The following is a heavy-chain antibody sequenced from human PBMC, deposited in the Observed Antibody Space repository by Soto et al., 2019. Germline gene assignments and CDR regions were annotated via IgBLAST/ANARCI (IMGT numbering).Heavy chain of an antibody. V-gene: IGHV3-23*01. CDR3: AKVHVHGGGA. CDR1: GFTFSSYA. D-gene: IGHD2-21*01. J-gene: IGHJ5*02. Sequence: EVQLLESGGDLVQPGGSLRLSCAASGFTFSSYAMRWVRQAPGKGLEWVSAISGSGGSTYYADSVKGRFTISRDNSKNTRYLQMNSLRAEDTAVYYCAKVHVHGGGAWGQGTLVTVSS. CDR2: ISGSGGST.